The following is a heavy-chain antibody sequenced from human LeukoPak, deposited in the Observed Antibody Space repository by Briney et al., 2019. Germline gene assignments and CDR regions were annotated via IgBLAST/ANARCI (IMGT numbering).Heavy chain of an antibody. Sequence: PGRSLRLSCAASGFTFSSYGMHSVRQAPGKGLEWVAVISYDGSNKYYADSVKGRFTISRDNSKNTLYLQMNSLRAEDTAVYYCAKQNYWGQGTLVTVSS. CDR3: AKQNY. V-gene: IGHV3-30*18. J-gene: IGHJ4*02. CDR1: GFTFSSYG. CDR2: ISYDGSNK.